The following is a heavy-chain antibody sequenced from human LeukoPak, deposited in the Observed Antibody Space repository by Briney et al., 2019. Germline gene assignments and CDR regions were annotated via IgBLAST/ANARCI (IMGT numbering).Heavy chain of an antibody. CDR1: GYTFTGYY. J-gene: IGHJ3*02. CDR2: INPNSGGT. CDR3: ARDYKYDFWSGYYDRAFDI. D-gene: IGHD3-3*01. Sequence: ASVKVSCKASGYTFTGYYMHWVRQAPGQGLEWMGWINPNSGGTNYAQKFQGRVTMTRDTSISTAYMELSRLRSDDTAVYYCARDYKYDFWSGYYDRAFDIWGQGTMVTVSS. V-gene: IGHV1-2*02.